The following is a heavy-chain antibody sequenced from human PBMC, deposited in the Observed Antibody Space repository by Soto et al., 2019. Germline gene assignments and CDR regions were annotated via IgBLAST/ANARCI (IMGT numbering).Heavy chain of an antibody. D-gene: IGHD3-10*01. Sequence: VESLTISCKVSGYRFTRYWIVWVLQMPGKRVESMGIIYPGYSDTRYSPAFQGQVSIAADKAISTAYPQWRSLKAPDTDMYYCARSSMVRGVKKRGAFDILGQGTMVTVSS. CDR2: IYPGYSDT. V-gene: IGHV5-51*01. CDR3: ARSSMVRGVKKRGAFDI. CDR1: GYRFTRYW. J-gene: IGHJ3*02.